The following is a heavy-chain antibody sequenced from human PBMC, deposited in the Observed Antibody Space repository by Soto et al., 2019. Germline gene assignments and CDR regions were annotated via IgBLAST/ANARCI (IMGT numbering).Heavy chain of an antibody. V-gene: IGHV3-30-3*01. Sequence: GGSLRLSCSASVFTFSSYAMHWVRQAPGKGLEWVAVISYDGSNKYYADSVKGRFTISRDNSKNTLYLQMNSLRAEDTAVYYCASGVCSGSSCYHACDIWGQGKRVTVS. CDR3: ASGVCSGSSCYHACDI. CDR1: VFTFSSYA. J-gene: IGHJ3*02. CDR2: ISYDGSNK. D-gene: IGHD2-15*01.